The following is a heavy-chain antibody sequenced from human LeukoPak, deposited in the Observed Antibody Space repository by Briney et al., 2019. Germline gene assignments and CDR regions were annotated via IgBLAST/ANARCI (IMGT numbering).Heavy chain of an antibody. Sequence: ASVKVSCKASGYTFTSYDINWVRQATGQGLEWMGWMNPNSGNTGYAQKFQGRVTMTRNTSISTAYMELSSLRSEDTAVYYCASRGEKLRYFDWNFPMDVWGQGTMVTVSS. V-gene: IGHV1-8*01. CDR1: GYTFTSYD. CDR2: MNPNSGNT. J-gene: IGHJ6*02. CDR3: ASRGEKLRYFDWNFPMDV. D-gene: IGHD3-9*01.